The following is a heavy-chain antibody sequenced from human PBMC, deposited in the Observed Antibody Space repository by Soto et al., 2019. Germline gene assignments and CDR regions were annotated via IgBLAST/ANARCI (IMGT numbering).Heavy chain of an antibody. CDR3: ARCDTTSSVAHSRN. D-gene: IGHD2-2*01. J-gene: IGHJ4*02. CDR1: GFTFDAHA. CDR2: ISWNSGNI. Sequence: EVQLVESGGGLVQPGRSLRLSCAGSGFTFDAHAMHWVRQAPGKGLEWVSTISWNSGNIHYADSVKGRFTISRDNAKNTRDLQMNSLRAENTAVDYWARCDTTSSVAHSRNWGQGTLVTVSS. V-gene: IGHV3-9*01.